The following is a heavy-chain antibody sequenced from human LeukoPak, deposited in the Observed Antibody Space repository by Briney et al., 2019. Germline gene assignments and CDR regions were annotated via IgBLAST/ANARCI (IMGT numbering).Heavy chain of an antibody. CDR1: GGSICNYY. V-gene: IGHV4-59*01. CDR3: ARVSNDYGGNGAFDI. CDR2: IYYSGGT. Sequence: SETLSLTCTVSGGSICNYYWIWIRQPPGRGLEWIGYIYYSGGTNYNPSLKSRVTISVDTSKNQFSLKLSSVTAADTAVYYCARVSNDYGGNGAFDIWGQGTMVTVSS. J-gene: IGHJ3*02. D-gene: IGHD4-23*01.